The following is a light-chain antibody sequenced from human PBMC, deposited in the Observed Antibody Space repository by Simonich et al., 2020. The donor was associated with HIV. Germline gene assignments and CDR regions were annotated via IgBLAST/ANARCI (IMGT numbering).Light chain of an antibody. CDR1: QSITSY. V-gene: IGKV1-NL1*01. J-gene: IGKJ1*01. Sequence: DIQMTQSPSSLSASVGDRVTITCRASQSITSYLNWYQQKPGKAPKLLLYAASRLESGVPSRFSGSGSATDYTLTISSLQPEDFASYYCQQYYSTPPWTFGQGTKVEIK. CDR2: AAS. CDR3: QQYYSTPPWT.